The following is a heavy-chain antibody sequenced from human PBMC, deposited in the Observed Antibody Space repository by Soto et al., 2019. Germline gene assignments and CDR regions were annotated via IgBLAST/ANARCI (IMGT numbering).Heavy chain of an antibody. CDR2: ISAYNGNT. J-gene: IGHJ4*02. CDR1: GYTFTNYG. CDR3: ARAAYEILTGYYRR. V-gene: IGHV1-18*01. Sequence: QVQLVQSGAEVKKPGASVKVSCKASGYTFTNYGISWVRQAPGQGLEWMGWISAYNGNTNYAQKFQGRVTMTTDTSPSTAYMDLRSLRSDDTAVYYCARAAYEILTGYYRRWGQGTLVTVSS. D-gene: IGHD3-9*01.